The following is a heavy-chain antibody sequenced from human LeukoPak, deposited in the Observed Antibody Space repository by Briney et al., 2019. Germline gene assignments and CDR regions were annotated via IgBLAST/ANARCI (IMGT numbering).Heavy chain of an antibody. CDR2: INPNSGGT. V-gene: IGHV1-2*06. CDR3: ARETLTPMITFGGVIVASPGGSDY. J-gene: IGHJ4*02. CDR1: GYTFTGYY. D-gene: IGHD3-16*02. Sequence: ASVKVSCKASGYTFTGYYMHWVRQAPGQGLEWMGRINPNSGGTNYAQKLQGRVTMTTDTSTSTAYMELRSLRSDDTAVYYCARETLTPMITFGGVIVASPGGSDYWGQGTLVTVSS.